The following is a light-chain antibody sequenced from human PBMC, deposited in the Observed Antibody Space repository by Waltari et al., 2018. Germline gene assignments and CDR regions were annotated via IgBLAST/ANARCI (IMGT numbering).Light chain of an antibody. CDR2: WAS. CDR3: QQYYSTPYT. V-gene: IGKV4-1*01. CDR1: QSVLYSSNHKNY. Sequence: DIVMTQSPDSLAVSLGERATINCKSSQSVLYSSNHKNYLAWYQQKPGQPPKLLIYWASTRESGVPDRFSGSGSGTDVTLTISSLQAEDVAVYYCQQYYSTPYTFGQGTKLEIK. J-gene: IGKJ2*01.